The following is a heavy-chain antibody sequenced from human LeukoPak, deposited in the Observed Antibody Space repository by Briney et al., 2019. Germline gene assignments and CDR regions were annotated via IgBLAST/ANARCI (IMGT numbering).Heavy chain of an antibody. D-gene: IGHD1-26*01. CDR2: ISGSGGST. J-gene: IGHJ4*02. CDR3: TKGNRGRYDY. V-gene: IGHV3-23*01. CDR1: GFTFSSYA. Sequence: GGSLRLSCAASGFTFSSYAMSWVRQAPGKGLEWVSAISGSGGSTYYADSVKGRFTISKDNSKNTLYLQMNSLRVEDTAVYYCTKGNRGRYDYWGQGTLVTVSS.